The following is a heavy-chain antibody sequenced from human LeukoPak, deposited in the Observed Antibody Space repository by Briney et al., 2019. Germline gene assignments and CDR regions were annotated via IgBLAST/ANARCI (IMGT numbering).Heavy chain of an antibody. CDR2: INPNSGGT. D-gene: IGHD3-3*01. V-gene: IGHV1-2*02. CDR3: ARDSGITIFPKTYCYYGMDV. Sequence: GASVKVSCKASGYTFTGYYMHWVRQAPGQGLEWMGWINPNSGGTNYAQKFQGRVTMTRDTSISTAYMELCRLRSDDTAVYYCARDSGITIFPKTYCYYGMDVWGQGTTVTVSS. J-gene: IGHJ6*02. CDR1: GYTFTGYY.